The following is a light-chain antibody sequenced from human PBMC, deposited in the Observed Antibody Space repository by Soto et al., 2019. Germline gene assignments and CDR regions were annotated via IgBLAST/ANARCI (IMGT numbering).Light chain of an antibody. CDR1: QSVSSN. V-gene: IGKV3-15*01. CDR3: QQYDSWPPLFT. CDR2: GTS. Sequence: EIIMTQSPATLSVSPGERATLSCRANQSVSSNLAWYRQRPGQAPRLLIYGTSTRATGIPDRFSGSGSGTEFTLTISSLQSEDFAVYYCQQYDSWPPLFTFGPGTKVDLK. J-gene: IGKJ3*01.